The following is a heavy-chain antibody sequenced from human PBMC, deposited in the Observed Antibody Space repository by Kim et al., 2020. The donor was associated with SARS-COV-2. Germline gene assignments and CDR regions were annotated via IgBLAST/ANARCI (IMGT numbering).Heavy chain of an antibody. CDR2: IWYDGSNK. CDR3: AKEDSSGYGVDY. Sequence: GGSLRLSCAASGFTFSSYAMHWVRQAPGKGLEWVAVIWYDGSNKYYADSVKGRFTISRDNSKNTLYLQMNSLRAEDTAVYYCAKEDSSGYGVDYWGQGTLVTVSS. V-gene: IGHV3-33*06. D-gene: IGHD3-22*01. J-gene: IGHJ4*02. CDR1: GFTFSSYA.